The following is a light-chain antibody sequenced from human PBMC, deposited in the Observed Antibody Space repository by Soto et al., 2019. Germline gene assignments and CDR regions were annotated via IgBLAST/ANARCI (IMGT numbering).Light chain of an antibody. CDR3: SSYTSSSTLYV. Sequence: QSVLTQPASVSGSPGQSITISCTGTSSDVGGYNYVSWYQQHPGKAPKLMIYDVSTRPSGVSNRFSGSKSGNTASLTISGLQAEDDADYYCSSYTSSSTLYVFGTGTKLTVL. CDR1: SSDVGGYNY. J-gene: IGLJ1*01. V-gene: IGLV2-14*01. CDR2: DVS.